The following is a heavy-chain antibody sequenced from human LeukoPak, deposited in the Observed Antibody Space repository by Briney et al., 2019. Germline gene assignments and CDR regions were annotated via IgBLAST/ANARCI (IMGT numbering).Heavy chain of an antibody. CDR3: ARGLGSTGGFFDL. Sequence: GGPLRLSCAASGFTFSSYWMSWVRQAPGKGLEWVANIKEDGSEKYYVDFVKGRFTISRDNAKNSLYLRINSLRAEDTAVHYCARGLGSTGGFFDLWGRGTLVTVSS. J-gene: IGHJ2*01. CDR1: GFTFSSYW. CDR2: IKEDGSEK. D-gene: IGHD2-8*02. V-gene: IGHV3-7*01.